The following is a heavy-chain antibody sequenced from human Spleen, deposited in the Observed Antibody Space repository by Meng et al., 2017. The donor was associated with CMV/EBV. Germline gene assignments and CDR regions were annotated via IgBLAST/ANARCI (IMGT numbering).Heavy chain of an antibody. CDR1: SFSGYY. D-gene: IGHD6-19*01. V-gene: IGHV4-34*01. CDR2: INHSGST. CDR3: ARGNGIAVAGIAVADTYDY. J-gene: IGHJ4*02. Sequence: SFSGYYWSWSRQTPGKGLEWIGEINHSGSTNYNPSLESRVTISVDTSKNQFSLKLSSVTAADTAVYYCARGNGIAVAGIAVADTYDYWGKG.